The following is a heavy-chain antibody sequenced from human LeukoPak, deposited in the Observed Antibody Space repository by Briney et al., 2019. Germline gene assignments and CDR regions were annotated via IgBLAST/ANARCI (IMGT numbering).Heavy chain of an antibody. CDR3: ARDVSYSFDY. Sequence: GGSLRLSCAASGFTFSSFSMNWVRQAPGKGLEWISYIASSSSSMYYADSVKGRFTISRDNSKNTLYLQMNSLRGEDTAVYYCARDVSYSFDYWGQGTLFTASS. CDR2: IASSSSSM. D-gene: IGHD3-10*01. J-gene: IGHJ4*02. V-gene: IGHV3-48*01. CDR1: GFTFSSFS.